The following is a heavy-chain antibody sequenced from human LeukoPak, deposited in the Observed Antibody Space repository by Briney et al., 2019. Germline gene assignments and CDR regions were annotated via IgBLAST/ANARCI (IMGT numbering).Heavy chain of an antibody. J-gene: IGHJ6*02. CDR3: ASRDGIAAAGTPYYYYYGMDV. V-gene: IGHV1-18*01. CDR1: GYTFTSYG. CDR2: ISAYNGNT. D-gene: IGHD6-13*01. Sequence: ASVKVSCKASGYTFTSYGISWVRQAPGQGLEWMGWISAYNGNTNYAQKLQGRVTMITDTSTSTAYMELRSLRSDDTAVYYCASRDGIAAAGTPYYYYYGMDVWGQGTTVTVSS.